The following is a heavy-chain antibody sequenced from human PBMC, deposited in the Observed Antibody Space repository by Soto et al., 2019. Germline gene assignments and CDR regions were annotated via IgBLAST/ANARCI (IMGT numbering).Heavy chain of an antibody. CDR2: LGAADDP. CDR1: GFTLSAYD. J-gene: IGHJ6*02. CDR3: ARAYSGRLPRRGDYYDAMDV. D-gene: IGHD2-15*01. V-gene: IGHV3-13*05. Sequence: EGSLRLSCAASGFTLSAYDMHWVRQAEGKGLEWVSALGAADDPYYLVSVKGRFTISRENAKNSLYLQMNNLRAADTAVYYCARAYSGRLPRRGDYYDAMDVWGRGTTVTVSS.